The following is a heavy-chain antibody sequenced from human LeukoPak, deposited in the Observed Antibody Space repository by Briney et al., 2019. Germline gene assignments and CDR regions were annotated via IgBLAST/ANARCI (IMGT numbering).Heavy chain of an antibody. Sequence: GGSLRLSCAASGFTFSSYWMSWVRQAPGKGLEWVANIKQDGSEKYYVDSVKGRFTISRDNAKNSLYLQMNSLRAEDTAVYYCASASSLGYSSSWYPGYFDYWGQGTLVTVSS. CDR2: IKQDGSEK. CDR3: ASASSLGYSSSWYPGYFDY. D-gene: IGHD6-13*01. CDR1: GFTFSSYW. J-gene: IGHJ4*02. V-gene: IGHV3-7*01.